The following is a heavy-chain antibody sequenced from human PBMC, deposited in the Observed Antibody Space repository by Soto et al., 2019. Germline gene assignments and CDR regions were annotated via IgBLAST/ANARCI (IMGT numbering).Heavy chain of an antibody. Sequence: GGSLRLSCAASGFTFSSYAMSWVRQAPGKGLEWVSAISGSGGSTYYADSVKGRFTISRDNSKNTLYLQMNSLRAEDTAVYYCAKDLLLWFGELLFDYWGQGTLVTVSS. D-gene: IGHD3-10*01. CDR1: GFTFSSYA. CDR2: ISGSGGST. V-gene: IGHV3-23*01. J-gene: IGHJ4*02. CDR3: AKDLLLWFGELLFDY.